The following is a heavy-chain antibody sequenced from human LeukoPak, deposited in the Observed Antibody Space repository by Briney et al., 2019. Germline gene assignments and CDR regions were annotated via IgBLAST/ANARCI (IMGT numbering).Heavy chain of an antibody. Sequence: SVKVSCKASGYTFTSYGISWLRQAPGQGLEWMGGIIPIFGTANYAQKFQGRVTITADESTSTAYMELSSLRSEDTAVYYCARDGLLLWRSVDYYGMDVWGQGTTVTVSS. CDR3: ARDGLLLWRSVDYYGMDV. J-gene: IGHJ6*02. D-gene: IGHD3-10*01. CDR2: IIPIFGTA. CDR1: GYTFTSYG. V-gene: IGHV1-69*13.